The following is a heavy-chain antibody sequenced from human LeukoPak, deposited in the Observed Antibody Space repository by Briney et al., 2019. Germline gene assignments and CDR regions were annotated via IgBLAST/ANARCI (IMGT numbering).Heavy chain of an antibody. CDR1: GYTFTNYY. V-gene: IGHV1-46*01. Sequence: ASVKVSCKASGYTFTNYYMHWVRQAPGQGLEWMGMINPSGGSTTYAQKFQGRVTMTRDTSTSTVYMELSSLRSEDTAVYYCARDVRQLLYRSIHWFDPWGQGTLVTVSS. CDR2: INPSGGST. D-gene: IGHD2-2*02. CDR3: ARDVRQLLYRSIHWFDP. J-gene: IGHJ5*02.